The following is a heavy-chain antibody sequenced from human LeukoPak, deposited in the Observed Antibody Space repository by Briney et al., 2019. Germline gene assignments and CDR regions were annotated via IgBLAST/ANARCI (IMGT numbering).Heavy chain of an antibody. Sequence: GGSLRLSCAASGFTFSSYWMSWVRQAPGKGLEWVANIKQDGSEKYYVDSVKGRFTISRDNAKNSLYLEMNSLRVEDTAVYHCVRDKDWAFDIWGRGTMVTVSS. CDR1: GFTFSSYW. V-gene: IGHV3-7*01. CDR2: IKQDGSEK. J-gene: IGHJ3*02. CDR3: VRDKDWAFDI. D-gene: IGHD2-15*01.